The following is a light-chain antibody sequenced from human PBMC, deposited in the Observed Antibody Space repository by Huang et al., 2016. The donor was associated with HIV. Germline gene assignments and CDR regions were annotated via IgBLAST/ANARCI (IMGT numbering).Light chain of an antibody. CDR2: GAS. V-gene: IGKV3-20*01. J-gene: IGKJ2*01. CDR1: QSVSSSY. CDR3: QQYGSSPLGT. Sequence: EIVLTQSPGTLSLSPGERATLSCRASQSVSSSYLAWYQQKPGQAPRLLIYGASSRATGIPDRFSGSGSVTDFTLTISRLEPEDFAVYFCQQYGSSPLGTFGQGTKLEIK.